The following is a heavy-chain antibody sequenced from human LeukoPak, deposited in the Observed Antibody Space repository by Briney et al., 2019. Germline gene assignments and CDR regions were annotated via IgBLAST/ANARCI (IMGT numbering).Heavy chain of an antibody. CDR3: ARRTSGAFAI. V-gene: IGHV3-48*03. J-gene: IGHJ3*02. Sequence: GGSLRLSCAASGFTFSNYGMHWVRQAPGRGLEWVSYISSSGSDKYYPDSVKGRFTISRDNAKNSLYLQMNSLRAEDTAVYYCARRTSGAFAIWGQGTKVTVSS. CDR1: GFTFSNYG. CDR2: ISSSGSDK.